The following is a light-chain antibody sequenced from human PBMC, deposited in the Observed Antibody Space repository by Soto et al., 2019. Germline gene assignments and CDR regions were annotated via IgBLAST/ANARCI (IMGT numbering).Light chain of an antibody. V-gene: IGKV1-33*01. CDR1: QDITNY. Sequence: DIQMTQSPSSLYASVGDRVTITCQASQDITNYLSWYQQRPGKAPKLLIYDASDLETGVPSRFSGSGSGTDFTFTISSLQPEDFAVYYCQQYGSPSWTFGQGTKVDIK. CDR3: QQYGSPSWT. J-gene: IGKJ1*01. CDR2: DAS.